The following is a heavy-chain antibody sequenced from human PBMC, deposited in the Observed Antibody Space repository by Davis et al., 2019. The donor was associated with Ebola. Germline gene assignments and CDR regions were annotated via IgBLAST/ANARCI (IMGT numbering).Heavy chain of an antibody. CDR1: GFTFSSYG. CDR3: ARSKSYGSGSYYNDYFDY. J-gene: IGHJ4*02. Sequence: PGGSLRLSCAASGFTFSSYGMHWVRQAPGKGLEWVAVIWYDGSNKYYADSVKGRFTISRDNSKNTLYLQMNSLRAEDTAVYYCARSKSYGSGSYYNDYFDYWGQGTLVTVSS. D-gene: IGHD3-10*01. V-gene: IGHV3-33*01. CDR2: IWYDGSNK.